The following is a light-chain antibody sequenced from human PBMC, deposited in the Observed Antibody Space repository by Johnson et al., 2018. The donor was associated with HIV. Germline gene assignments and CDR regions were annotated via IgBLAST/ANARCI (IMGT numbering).Light chain of an antibody. J-gene: IGLJ1*01. CDR1: SSNIGNNY. V-gene: IGLV1-51*01. CDR3: ETWDSSLSGV. CDR2: DNN. Sequence: QSVLKQPPSVSAAPGQKVTISCSGSSSNIGNNYVSWYQQLPGTAPKLLIYDNNKRPSGIPDRFSGSKSGTSATLGITGLQTGDEADYYCETWDSSLSGVFGTGTKVTVL.